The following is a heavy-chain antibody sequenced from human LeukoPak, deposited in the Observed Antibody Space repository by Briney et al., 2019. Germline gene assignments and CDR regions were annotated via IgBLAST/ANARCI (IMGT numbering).Heavy chain of an antibody. J-gene: IGHJ4*02. Sequence: ASVKVSCKASGYTFTSYDNNWVRQAPGQGLEWMGWMTPNSGNTGYAQKFQGRVTMTRNTSISTAYMELSSLRSEDTAVYYCARGGAAAGPCDYWGQGTLVTVSS. CDR3: ARGGAAAGPCDY. CDR2: MTPNSGNT. D-gene: IGHD6-13*01. CDR1: GYTFTSYD. V-gene: IGHV1-8*01.